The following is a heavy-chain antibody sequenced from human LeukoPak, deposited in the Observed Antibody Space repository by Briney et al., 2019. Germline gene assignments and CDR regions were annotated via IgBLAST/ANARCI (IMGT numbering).Heavy chain of an antibody. CDR2: ISSSSSTI. CDR1: GFTFSSYS. D-gene: IGHD4-17*01. V-gene: IGHV3-48*01. CDR3: AKDFGVAAVTRVLDY. Sequence: GGSLRLSCAASGFTFSSYSMNWVRQAPGKGLEWVSYISSSSSTIYYADSVKGRFTISRDNAKNSLYLQMNSLRAEDTAIYYCAKDFGVAAVTRVLDYWGQGTLVTVSS. J-gene: IGHJ4*02.